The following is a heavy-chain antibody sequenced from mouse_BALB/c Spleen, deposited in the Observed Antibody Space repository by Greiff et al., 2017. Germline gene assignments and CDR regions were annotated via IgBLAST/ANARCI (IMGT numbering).Heavy chain of an antibody. D-gene: IGHD2-4*01. CDR1: GFTFSSYT. J-gene: IGHJ3*01. CDR2: ISSGGSYT. CDR3: TRDRDYDVSWFAY. V-gene: IGHV5-6-4*01. Sequence: EVQVVESGGDLVKPGGSLKLSCAASGFTFSSYTMSWVRQTPEKRLEWVATISSGGSYTYYPDSVKGRFTISRDNAKNTLYLQMSSLKSEDTAMYYCTRDRDYDVSWFAYWGQGTLVTVSA.